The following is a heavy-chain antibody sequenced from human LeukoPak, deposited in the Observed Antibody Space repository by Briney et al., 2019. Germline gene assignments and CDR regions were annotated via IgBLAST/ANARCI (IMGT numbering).Heavy chain of an antibody. D-gene: IGHD5-18*01. Sequence: PGGSLRLSCAASGFTFSDHYMYWVRQAPGKGLEWVGRTRNKDNSDTTEYAASVKGRFTISRDDSKNSLYLQMNSLKTEDTAVYYCARAALDTAYRPFDYWGQGTLVTVSS. CDR1: GFTFSDHY. CDR2: TRNKDNSDTT. J-gene: IGHJ4*02. CDR3: ARAALDTAYRPFDY. V-gene: IGHV3-72*01.